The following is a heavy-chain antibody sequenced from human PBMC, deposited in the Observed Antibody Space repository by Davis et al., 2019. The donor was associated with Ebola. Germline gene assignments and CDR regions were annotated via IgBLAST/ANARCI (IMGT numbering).Heavy chain of an antibody. J-gene: IGHJ4*02. CDR1: GGSFSGYY. Sequence: MPSETLSLTCAVYGGSFSGYYWSWIRQPPGRGLEWIGYIDYSGSTNCNPSLKSPVTMSVDTSKNQFSLKWTSVTAADTAVYYCARVEAYFDYWGQGNLVTVSS. V-gene: IGHV4-59*01. CDR3: ARVEAYFDY. CDR2: IDYSGST.